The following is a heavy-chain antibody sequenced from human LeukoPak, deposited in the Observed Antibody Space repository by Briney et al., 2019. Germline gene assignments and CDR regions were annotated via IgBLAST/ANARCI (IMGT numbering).Heavy chain of an antibody. V-gene: IGHV3-13*01. Sequence: GGSLRLSCAASGFTLIDYDMHWVRQVIGKGLEWVSAIGIRGDTHYSGSVKGRFTISRENAESSLYLQMNSLRAEDTAVYYCAGGGIQVSGIDEFDYWGQGTLVTVSS. CDR3: AGGGIQVSGIDEFDY. CDR1: GFTLIDYD. CDR2: IGIRGDT. J-gene: IGHJ4*02. D-gene: IGHD6-19*01.